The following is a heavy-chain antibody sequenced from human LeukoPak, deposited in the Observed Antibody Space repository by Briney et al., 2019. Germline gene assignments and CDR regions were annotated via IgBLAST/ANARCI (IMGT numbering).Heavy chain of an antibody. V-gene: IGHV3-74*01. CDR1: GFTFSDYW. CDR2: INSDGSST. D-gene: IGHD3-22*01. CDR3: ARGGTYYYDSGGFLTAFDI. Sequence: PGGSLRLSCATSGFTFSDYWMHWVRQAPGKGLLWVARINSDGSSTTYADSVKGRFTISRDNSKNTLYLQMNSLRAEDTAVYYCARGGTYYYDSGGFLTAFDIWGQGTMVTVSS. J-gene: IGHJ3*02.